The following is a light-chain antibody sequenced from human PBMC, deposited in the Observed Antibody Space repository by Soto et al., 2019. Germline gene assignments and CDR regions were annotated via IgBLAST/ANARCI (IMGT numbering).Light chain of an antibody. Sequence: MTHVPAILAASPWVGATLCCRAAQDVTTNFAWYQLRRGQPPRLLIYEISNRATGVPARFSGSGSGTESTPTISGLPSEDFAVYYCKQRRKIIGTGNXVDIK. CDR1: QDVTTN. V-gene: IGKV3-15*01. CDR2: EIS. CDR3: KQRRKI. J-gene: IGKJ3*01.